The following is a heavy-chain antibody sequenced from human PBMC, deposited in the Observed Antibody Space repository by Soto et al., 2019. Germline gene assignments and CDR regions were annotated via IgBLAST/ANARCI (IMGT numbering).Heavy chain of an antibody. V-gene: IGHV1-69*01. CDR3: ATGGRGYSFAPRFYFDY. CDR1: GGIFSSNA. J-gene: IGHJ4*02. CDR2: ILPIFGTT. D-gene: IGHD5-18*01. Sequence: QVQLVQSGAEVKKPGSSVKVSCQASGGIFSSNAISWVRQAPGQGLEWMGGILPIFGTTNYAQNFQGRATITADESTSTAYMELSSLKSEDSALYYCATGGRGYSFAPRFYFDYWGQGTLVTVSS.